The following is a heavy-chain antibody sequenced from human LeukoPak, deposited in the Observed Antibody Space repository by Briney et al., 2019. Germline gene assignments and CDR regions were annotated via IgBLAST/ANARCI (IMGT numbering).Heavy chain of an antibody. V-gene: IGHV1-18*01. J-gene: IGHJ6*03. Sequence: GASVKVSCKASGYTFTSYGISWVRQAPGQGLEWMGWISAYNGNTNYAQKLQGRVTMTTDTSTSTAYMELRSLRSDDTAVYYCARRIVVVTAYDPPLYDYYYYYMDVWGKGTTVTVSS. D-gene: IGHD2-21*02. CDR1: GYTFTSYG. CDR3: ARRIVVVTAYDPPLYDYYYYYMDV. CDR2: ISAYNGNT.